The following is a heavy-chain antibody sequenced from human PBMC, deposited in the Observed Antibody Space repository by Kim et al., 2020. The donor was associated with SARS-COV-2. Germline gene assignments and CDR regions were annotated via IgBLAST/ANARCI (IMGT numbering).Heavy chain of an antibody. D-gene: IGHD3-22*01. CDR1: GGSMRSYY. V-gene: IGHV4-59*13. CDR2: SYYSGDT. CDR3: ARGYYDSSGYLAY. Sequence: SETLSLTCTVSGGSMRSYYWTWIRQSPGKGLEWIGHSYYSGDTNYNPSLKSRVTISVDTSKNQFSLKLTSVTADDTAVYYCARGYYDSSGYLAYWGQGIL. J-gene: IGHJ4*02.